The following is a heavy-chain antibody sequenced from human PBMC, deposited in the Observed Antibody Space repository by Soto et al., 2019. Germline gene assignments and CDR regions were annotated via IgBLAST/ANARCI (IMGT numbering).Heavy chain of an antibody. V-gene: IGHV1-24*01. CDR2: FDPEDGET. D-gene: IGHD3-10*01. CDR3: ATGVRGEQYYFDY. CDR1: GYTLTELS. Sequence: ASVKVSCKVSGYTLTELSMHWLRQAPGKGLEWMGGFDPEDGETIYAQKFQGRVTMTEDTSTDTAYMELSSLRSEDTAVYYCATGVRGEQYYFDYWGQGTLVTVSS. J-gene: IGHJ4*02.